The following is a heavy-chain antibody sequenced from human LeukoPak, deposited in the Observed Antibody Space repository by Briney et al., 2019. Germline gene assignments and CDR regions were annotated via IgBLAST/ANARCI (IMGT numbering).Heavy chain of an antibody. CDR3: TRYNNDHFDY. D-gene: IGHD1-14*01. CDR1: GFTFSSSN. CDR2: ISYDGTKT. V-gene: IGHV3-30*04. Sequence: QPGGSLRLSCAPSGFTFSSSNMHWVRQSPGRGLEWVALISYDGTKTYYGESVKGRFTISRDNSKNTMSVQMDDLRAEDTAVYYCTRYNNDHFDYWGQGTLVTVSS. J-gene: IGHJ4*02.